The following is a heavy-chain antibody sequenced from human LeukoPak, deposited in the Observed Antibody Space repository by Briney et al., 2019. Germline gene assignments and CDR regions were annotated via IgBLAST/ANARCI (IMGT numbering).Heavy chain of an antibody. CDR3: AKDVYDFWSGYNHDAFDI. D-gene: IGHD3-3*01. V-gene: IGHV3-23*01. J-gene: IGHJ3*02. CDR2: ISGSGGST. Sequence: GGSLRLSCAASGIVFSNTAMSWVRQAPGKGLEWVSAISGSGGSTYYADSVKGRFTISRDNSKDTLYLQMNSLRAEDTAVYYCAKDVYDFWSGYNHDAFDIWGQGTMVTVSS. CDR1: GIVFSNTA.